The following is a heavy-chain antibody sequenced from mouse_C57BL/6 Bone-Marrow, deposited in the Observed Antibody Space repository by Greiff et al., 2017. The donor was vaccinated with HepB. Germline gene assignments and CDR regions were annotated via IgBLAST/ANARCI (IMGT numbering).Heavy chain of an antibody. J-gene: IGHJ3*01. Sequence: VQLQQSGPELVKPGASVKISCKASGYSFTDYNMNWVKQSNGKSLEWIGVINPNYGTTSYNLKFKGKATLTVDQSSSTAYMQLNSLTSEDSAVYYCARRGRQLRLRDFAYWGQGTLVTVSA. CDR2: INPNYGTT. D-gene: IGHD3-2*02. CDR1: GYSFTDYN. CDR3: ARRGRQLRLRDFAY. V-gene: IGHV1-39*01.